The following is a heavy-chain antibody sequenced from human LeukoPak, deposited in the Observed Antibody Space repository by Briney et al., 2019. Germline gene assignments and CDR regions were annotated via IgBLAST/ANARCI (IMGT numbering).Heavy chain of an antibody. V-gene: IGHV3-9*01. CDR1: GFTFDDYA. CDR2: ISWNSGSI. Sequence: GGSLRLSCAASGFTFDDYAMHWVRQAPGKGLEWVSGISWNSGSIGYADSVKGRFTISRDNAKNSLYLQMNSLRAEDTALYHCATHSGSYPYYFDYWGQGTLVTVSS. CDR3: ATHSGSYPYYFDY. J-gene: IGHJ4*02. D-gene: IGHD1-26*01.